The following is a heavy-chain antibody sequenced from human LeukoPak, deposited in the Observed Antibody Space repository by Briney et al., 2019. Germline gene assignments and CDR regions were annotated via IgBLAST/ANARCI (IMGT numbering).Heavy chain of an antibody. J-gene: IGHJ4*02. CDR3: ARAYCSSTSCYLIMDY. CDR1: GYTFTGYY. Sequence: ASVKVSCKASGYTFTGYYMHWVRQAPGQGLEWMGWINPNSGGTNYAQKFQGRVTMTRDTSISTAYMDLSRLRSDDTAVYYCARAYCSSTSCYLIMDYWGQGTLATVSS. V-gene: IGHV1-2*02. CDR2: INPNSGGT. D-gene: IGHD2-2*01.